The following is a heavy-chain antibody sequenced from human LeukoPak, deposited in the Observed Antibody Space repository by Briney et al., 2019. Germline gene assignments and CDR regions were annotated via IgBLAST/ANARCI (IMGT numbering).Heavy chain of an antibody. J-gene: IGHJ4*02. Sequence: GGSLRLSCAASGFTVSSNYMSWVRQAPGKGLEWVSVIYSGGSTYYADSVKGRFTISRDNSKNTLYLQMNSLRAEDTAVYYCARVSIAAPFDYWGQGTLVTVSS. CDR3: ARVSIAAPFDY. CDR2: IYSGGST. D-gene: IGHD6-6*01. CDR1: GFTVSSNY. V-gene: IGHV3-53*01.